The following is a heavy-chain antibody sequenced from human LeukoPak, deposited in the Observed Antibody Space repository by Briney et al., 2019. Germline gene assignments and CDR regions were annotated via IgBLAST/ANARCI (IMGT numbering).Heavy chain of an antibody. CDR3: AKGILHDTAMVNYFDY. CDR2: ISWNSGSI. V-gene: IGHV3-9*01. CDR1: GFTFDDYA. Sequence: GGTLRLSCAASGFTFDDYAMHWVRQAPGKGLEWVSGISWNSGSIGYADSVKGRFTISRDNAKNSLYLQMNSLRAEDTALYYCAKGILHDTAMVNYFDYWGQGTLVTVSS. D-gene: IGHD5-18*01. J-gene: IGHJ4*02.